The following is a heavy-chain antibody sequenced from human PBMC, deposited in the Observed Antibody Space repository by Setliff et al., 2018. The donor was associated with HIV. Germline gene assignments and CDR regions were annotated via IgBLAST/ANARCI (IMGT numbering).Heavy chain of an antibody. CDR2: ISTGNVM. CDR3: ASRGYNYGRRPVYFDR. Sequence: PGGSLRLSCAASGFTFSNYNMNWVRQAPGKGLEWVSSISTGNVMDYADFVKGRFTISRDNARKSLYLEMHSLRAEDKAVYYCASRGYNYGRRPVYFDRWGQGTLVTVSS. D-gene: IGHD5-18*01. CDR1: GFTFSNYN. V-gene: IGHV3-21*01. J-gene: IGHJ4*02.